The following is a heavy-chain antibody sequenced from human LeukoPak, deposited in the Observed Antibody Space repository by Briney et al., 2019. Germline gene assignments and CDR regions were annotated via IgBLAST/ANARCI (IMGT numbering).Heavy chain of an antibody. CDR1: GFTSGDYA. J-gene: IGHJ4*02. CDR3: TREAPGGDYYDSSGYGTSY. Sequence: GGSLRLSCTASGFTSGDYAMSWVRQAPGKGLEWVGFIRSKPYGGTTEYAASVKGRFTISRDDSKSIAYLQMTSLKTEDTAVYYCTREAPGGDYYDSSGYGTSYWGQGTLVTVSS. V-gene: IGHV3-49*04. CDR2: IRSKPYGGTT. D-gene: IGHD3-22*01.